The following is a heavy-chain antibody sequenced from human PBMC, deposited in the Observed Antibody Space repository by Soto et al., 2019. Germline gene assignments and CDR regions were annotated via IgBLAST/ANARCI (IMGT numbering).Heavy chain of an antibody. V-gene: IGHV3-23*01. Sequence: PRLSCAASGFTFSSYATSWVRQAPGKGLEWVSAISGSGVSTYYADSVKGRFTISRDNSKNTLYLQMNSLRAEDTAVYYCAKGGTGYFYYYYGLDVWGQGTTVTV. CDR2: ISGSGVST. CDR1: GFTFSSYA. CDR3: AKGGTGYFYYYYGLDV. J-gene: IGHJ6*02. D-gene: IGHD2-8*02.